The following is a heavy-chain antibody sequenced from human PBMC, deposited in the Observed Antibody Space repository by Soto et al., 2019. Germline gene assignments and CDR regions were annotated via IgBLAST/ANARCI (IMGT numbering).Heavy chain of an antibody. J-gene: IGHJ4*02. CDR2: INAGNGNT. CDR1: GYTFTSYA. CDR3: ARDRQNYGSLDY. Sequence: ASVKVSCKASGYTFTSYAMHWVRQAPGQRLEWMGWINAGNGNTKYSQKFQGRVTITRDTSASTAYMELRSLRSDDTAVYYCARDRQNYGSLDYWGQGTLVTVSS. D-gene: IGHD4-17*01. V-gene: IGHV1-3*01.